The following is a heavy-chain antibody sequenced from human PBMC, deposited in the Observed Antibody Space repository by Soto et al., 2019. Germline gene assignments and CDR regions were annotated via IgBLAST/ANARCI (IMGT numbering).Heavy chain of an antibody. J-gene: IGHJ5*02. Sequence: SETLSLTCTVSGGSISSSSYYWGWIRQPPGKGLEWIGSIYYSGSTYYNPSLKSRVTISVDTSKNQFSLKLSSVTAADTAVYYCARMHLNWNYGYWFDPWGQGTLVTVSS. CDR3: ARMHLNWNYGYWFDP. CDR2: IYYSGST. V-gene: IGHV4-39*01. D-gene: IGHD1-7*01. CDR1: GGSISSSSYY.